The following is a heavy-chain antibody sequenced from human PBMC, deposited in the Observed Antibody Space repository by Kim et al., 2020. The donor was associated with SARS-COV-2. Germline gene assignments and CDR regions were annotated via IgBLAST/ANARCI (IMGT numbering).Heavy chain of an antibody. CDR3: ARDMYYGSGSYDC. J-gene: IGHJ4*02. V-gene: IGHV4-31*03. CDR2: IYYSGST. D-gene: IGHD3-10*01. CDR1: GGSISSGGYY. Sequence: SETLSLTCTVSGGSISSGGYYWSWIRQHPGKGLEWIGYIYYSGSTYYNPSLKSRVTISVDTSKNQFSLKLSSVTAADTAVYYCARDMYYGSGSYDCWGQGTLVTVSS.